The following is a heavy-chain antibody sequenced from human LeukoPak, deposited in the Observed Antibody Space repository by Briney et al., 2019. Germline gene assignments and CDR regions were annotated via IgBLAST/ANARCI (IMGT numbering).Heavy chain of an antibody. CDR2: IWSDVSTK. CDR1: GVIFGNYA. V-gene: IGHV3-33*06. Sequence: GRSLRLSCAAPGVIFGNYAMHCVRHAPGKGLERVAVIWSDVSTKYYVHSVKGRFIISRDDLKNTLYLQMNSLRVEDTAVYYCAKGSGVERINESFYFAIFDYWGQGTPVTVSS. D-gene: IGHD3-3*01. CDR3: AKGSGVERINESFYFAIFDY. J-gene: IGHJ4*02.